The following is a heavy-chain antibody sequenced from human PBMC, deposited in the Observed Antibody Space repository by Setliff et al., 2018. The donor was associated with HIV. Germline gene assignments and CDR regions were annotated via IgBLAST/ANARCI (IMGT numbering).Heavy chain of an antibody. V-gene: IGHV3-23*01. D-gene: IGHD5-18*01. CDR3: AKMHTAMDPDTFDI. CDR2: ISGSAGTT. J-gene: IGHJ3*02. CDR1: GFTFSSYA. Sequence: GGSLRLSCAASGFTFSSYAMSWVRQAPGKGLEWVSGISGSAGTTYYADSVKGRFTISRDNSKNTMFLQMNSLRVEDTAIYYCAKMHTAMDPDTFDIWGQGTMVTVSS.